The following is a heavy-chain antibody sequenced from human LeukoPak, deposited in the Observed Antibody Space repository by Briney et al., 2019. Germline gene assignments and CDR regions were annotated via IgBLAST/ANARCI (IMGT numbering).Heavy chain of an antibody. CDR1: GYSFTGYG. CDR3: ARGIRSSDTTVLLAY. CDR2: ISAYNGNT. Sequence: GASVKVSCKAPGYSFTGYGISWVRQAPGQGLQWMGWISAYNGNTNYAQKFQGRVTMTTDTSTSTAYMDLRSLRSDDTAVYYCARGIRSSDTTVLLAYWGQGTLVTVSS. D-gene: IGHD6-19*01. J-gene: IGHJ4*02. V-gene: IGHV1-18*01.